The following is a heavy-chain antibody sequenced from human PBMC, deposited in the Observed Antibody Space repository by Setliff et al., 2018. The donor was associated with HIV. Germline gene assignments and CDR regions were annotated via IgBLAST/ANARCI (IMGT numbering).Heavy chain of an antibody. CDR3: ARVGAYCGGDCSFEGGYFDY. J-gene: IGHJ4*02. D-gene: IGHD2-21*02. CDR1: GGTFSKFA. Sequence: GASVKVSCKTSGGTFSKFAITWVRQAPGQGLEWMGGIIPFLGTANYAQKFQGRVTITTDESTSTAYMELSSLRSEDTAVYYCARVGAYCGGDCSFEGGYFDYWGQGTLVTVSS. V-gene: IGHV1-69*05. CDR2: IIPFLGTA.